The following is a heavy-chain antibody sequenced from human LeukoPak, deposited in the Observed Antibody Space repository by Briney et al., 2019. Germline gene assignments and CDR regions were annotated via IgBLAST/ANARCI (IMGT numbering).Heavy chain of an antibody. J-gene: IGHJ4*02. CDR1: GGTFSSYA. CDR2: ISAYNGNT. CDR3: ARDQPRELPPFDY. D-gene: IGHD1-26*01. Sequence: ASVKVSCKASGGTFSSYAISWVRQAPGQGLEWMGWISAYNGNTNYAQKLQGRLTMTTDTSTSTAYMELRSLRSDDTVVYYCARDQPRELPPFDYWGQGTLVTVSS. V-gene: IGHV1-18*01.